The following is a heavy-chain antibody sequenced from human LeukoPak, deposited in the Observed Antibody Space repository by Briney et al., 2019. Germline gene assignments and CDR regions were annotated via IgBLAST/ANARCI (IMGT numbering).Heavy chain of an antibody. V-gene: IGHV1-69*01. CDR2: IIPIFGTA. D-gene: IGHD2-15*01. CDR3: VRDEYCSGGSCYPDAFDI. J-gene: IGHJ3*02. Sequence: GSSVKVSCKASGGTFSSYAISWVRQAPGQGLEWMGGIIPIFGTANYAQKFQGRVTITADESTSTAYMELSSLRSEDTAVYYCVRDEYCSGGSCYPDAFDIWGQGTMVTVSS. CDR1: GGTFSSYA.